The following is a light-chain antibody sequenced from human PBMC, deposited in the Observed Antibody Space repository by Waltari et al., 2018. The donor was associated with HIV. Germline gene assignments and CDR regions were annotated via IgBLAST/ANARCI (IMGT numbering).Light chain of an antibody. V-gene: IGKV3-15*01. Sequence: IVMTQSPPTLSVSPGERVTLSCRASQSVNYNLASYKQKPGQAPRLLIYGASGRVAGIPARCSGSGSGTEFTLTISSLQSEDFAVYYCQQYENWPPITFGQGTRLEIK. CDR3: QQYENWPPIT. J-gene: IGKJ5*01. CDR1: QSVNYN. CDR2: GAS.